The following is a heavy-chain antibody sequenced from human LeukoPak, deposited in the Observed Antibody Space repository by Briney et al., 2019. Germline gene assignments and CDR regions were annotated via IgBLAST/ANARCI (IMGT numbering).Heavy chain of an antibody. V-gene: IGHV3-30*04. Sequence: GGSLRLSCAASGFTLSSYAIHWVRQAPGKGLEWVAVVSYDGSNKYNADSVLGRFTISRDNSKNTLYLQMNSLRPEDTAVYYCARGEGLGMVRGKYFDYWGQGTLVVVSS. CDR1: GFTLSSYA. CDR2: VSYDGSNK. CDR3: ARGEGLGMVRGKYFDY. D-gene: IGHD3-10*01. J-gene: IGHJ4*02.